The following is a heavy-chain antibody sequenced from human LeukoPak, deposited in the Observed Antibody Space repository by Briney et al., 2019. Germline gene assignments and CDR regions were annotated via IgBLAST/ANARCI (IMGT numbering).Heavy chain of an antibody. CDR3: ARYRSGASFDY. D-gene: IGHD1-26*01. CDR1: GYSISSGYY. V-gene: IGHV4-38-2*02. J-gene: IGHJ4*02. Sequence: SETLSLTCTVSGYSISSGYYWGWIRQPPGKGLEWIGSIYHSGSTYYNPSLKSRVTISVDTSKNQVSLKLSSVTAADTAVYFCARYRSGASFDYWGQGTLVTVSS. CDR2: IYHSGST.